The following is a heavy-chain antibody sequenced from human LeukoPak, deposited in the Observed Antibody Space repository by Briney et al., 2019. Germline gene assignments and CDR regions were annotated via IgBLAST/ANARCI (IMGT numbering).Heavy chain of an antibody. V-gene: IGHV3-74*01. Sequence: GGSLRLSCAASGFTFSSYWMHWVRQAPGKGLVWVSHIKNDGSITSYAESVKGRFTISRDNAKNTLSLQMNSLRAEDTAVYYCARMGSYSGNYIFDYWGQGTLVTVSS. D-gene: IGHD1-26*01. CDR2: IKNDGSIT. CDR1: GFTFSSYW. CDR3: ARMGSYSGNYIFDY. J-gene: IGHJ4*02.